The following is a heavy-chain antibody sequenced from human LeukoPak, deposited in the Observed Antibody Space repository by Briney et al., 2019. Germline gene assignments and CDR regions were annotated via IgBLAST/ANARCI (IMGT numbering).Heavy chain of an antibody. Sequence: PGRSLRLSCAASRFTCCSYGMHRLRQAPGKGREWVADISYDGSNRYYADSVKGRFTISRDTSKNTLYLQMNSLRAEDTAIYYCAKDWGFLAGRLGFPRQYSFESWGQGTEVTVSS. CDR2: ISYDGSNR. CDR3: AKDWGFLAGRLGFPRQYSFES. V-gene: IGHV3-30*18. CDR1: RFTCCSYG. J-gene: IGHJ3*02. D-gene: IGHD6-6*01.